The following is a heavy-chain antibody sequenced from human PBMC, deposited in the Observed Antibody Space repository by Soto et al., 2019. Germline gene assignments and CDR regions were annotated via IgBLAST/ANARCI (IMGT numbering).Heavy chain of an antibody. CDR3: AKDRRTTSAETYYGLDV. Sequence: EVQLLESGGGLVQPGGSLRLSCETSGFTFASYAMNWVRQAPGKGLEWVSSISDSGFATYYADSVKGRFTISRDNSRKTLYLQMTSLRADDTALYYWAKDRRTTSAETYYGLDVWGQGTSVTVSS. CDR1: GFTFASYA. V-gene: IGHV3-23*01. D-gene: IGHD2-2*01. CDR2: ISDSGFAT. J-gene: IGHJ6*02.